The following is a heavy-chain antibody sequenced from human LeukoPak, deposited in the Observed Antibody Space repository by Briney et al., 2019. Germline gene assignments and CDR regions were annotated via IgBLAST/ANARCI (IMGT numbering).Heavy chain of an antibody. V-gene: IGHV3-33*01. D-gene: IGHD3-22*01. CDR2: IWYDGSNK. CDR1: GFTFSSYG. Sequence: GGSLRLSCAASGFTFSSYGMHWVRQAPGKGLEWVAVIWYDGSNKYYADSVKGRFTISRDNSKDTLYLQMNSLRAEDTAVYYCARDGRISYYDSSGPFDYWGQGGLVSVPS. J-gene: IGHJ4*02. CDR3: ARDGRISYYDSSGPFDY.